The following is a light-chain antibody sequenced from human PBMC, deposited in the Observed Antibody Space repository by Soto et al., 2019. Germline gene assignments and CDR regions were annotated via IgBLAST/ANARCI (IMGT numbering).Light chain of an antibody. CDR3: SSKRDSSTLFV. CDR2: EVT. V-gene: IGLV2-14*01. J-gene: IGLJ1*01. CDR1: SSDVGAYNY. Sequence: QSVLTQPASVSGSPGQSITISCTGTSSDVGAYNYVSWYQHHPGKVPKRLIYEVTNRPSGVSDRFSGSKSGNTASLTISGLQAEDEADYYCSSKRDSSTLFVFGTGTKVTVL.